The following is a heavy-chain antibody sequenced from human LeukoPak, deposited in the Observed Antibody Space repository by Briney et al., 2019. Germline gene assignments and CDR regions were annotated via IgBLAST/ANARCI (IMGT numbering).Heavy chain of an antibody. CDR1: GFTFSSYW. Sequence: GGSLRLSCAASGFTFSSYWMHWVRQGPGKGLVWAARISNDGITTIYAGSVKGRFTISRDNAENTLYLQMNSLRLEDTAVYYCTRRVSATRWFDPWGQGTLVTVSS. V-gene: IGHV3-74*01. CDR2: ISNDGITT. CDR3: TRRVSATRWFDP. J-gene: IGHJ5*02. D-gene: IGHD2-15*01.